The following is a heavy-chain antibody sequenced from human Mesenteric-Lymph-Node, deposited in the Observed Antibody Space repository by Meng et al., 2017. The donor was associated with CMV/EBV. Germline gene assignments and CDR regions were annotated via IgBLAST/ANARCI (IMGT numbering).Heavy chain of an antibody. CDR2: ISGSGGST. D-gene: IGHD2-2*01. V-gene: IGHV3-23*01. J-gene: IGHJ4*02. CDR3: AKKRGQLLVHFDY. CDR1: GFTFSGYA. Sequence: AASGFTFSGYAMSWVRQAPGKGLEWVSAISGSGGSTYYADSVKGRFTISRDNSKNTLYLQMNSLRAEDTAVYYCAKKRGQLLVHFDYWGQGTLVTVSS.